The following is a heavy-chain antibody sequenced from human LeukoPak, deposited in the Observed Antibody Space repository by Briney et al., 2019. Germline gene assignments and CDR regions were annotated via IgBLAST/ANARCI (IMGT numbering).Heavy chain of an antibody. J-gene: IGHJ4*02. CDR3: ARHETRFGESGDY. CDR1: GCRFTSYW. D-gene: IGHD3-10*02. V-gene: IGHV5-51*01. CDR2: IYPGDSDT. Sequence: GGSLKISFKGSGCRFTSYWIGWVRRMPGKGRGWMGIIYPGDSDTRYSPSFQGQVTISADKSISTAYLQWSSLKASDTAMYYCARHETRFGESGDYWGQGTLVTVSS.